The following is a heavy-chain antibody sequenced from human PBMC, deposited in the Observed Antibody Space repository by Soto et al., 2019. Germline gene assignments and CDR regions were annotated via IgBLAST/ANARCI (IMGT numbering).Heavy chain of an antibody. CDR2: ISWNSGSI. CDR1: GFTFDDYA. V-gene: IGHV3-9*01. Sequence: GGSLRLSCAASGFTFDDYAMHWVRQAPGKGLEWVSGISWNSGSIGYADSVKGRFTISRDNAKNSLYLQMNSLRAEDTALYYCAKDGIVSRRHYYGSGSYYYYYYMDVWGKGTTVTVSS. J-gene: IGHJ6*03. D-gene: IGHD3-10*01. CDR3: AKDGIVSRRHYYGSGSYYYYYYMDV.